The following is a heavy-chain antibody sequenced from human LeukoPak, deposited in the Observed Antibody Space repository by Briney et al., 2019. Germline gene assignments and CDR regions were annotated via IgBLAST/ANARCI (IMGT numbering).Heavy chain of an antibody. Sequence: SVKVSCRASGGTFTSYAISWVRQAPGQGLEWMGGIIPIFGTANYAQKFQGRVTITADESTSTAYMELSSLRSEDTAVYYCARGSLGVVIGVMNPWGQGTLVTVSS. V-gene: IGHV1-69*13. CDR2: IIPIFGTA. CDR3: ARGSLGVVIGVMNP. CDR1: GGTFTSYA. J-gene: IGHJ5*02. D-gene: IGHD3-3*01.